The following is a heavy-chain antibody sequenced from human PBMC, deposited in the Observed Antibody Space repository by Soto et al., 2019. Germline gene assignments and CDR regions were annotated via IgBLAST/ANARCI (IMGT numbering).Heavy chain of an antibody. CDR3: ARPFSYCTNGVCTRGPIGGLDSYYGMDV. Sequence: QVQLVQSGAEVKKPGSSVKVSCKASGGTFSSYAISWVRQAPGQGLEWMGGIIPIFGTANYAQKFQGRVTITADESTSTAYMELSSLRSEDTAVYYCARPFSYCTNGVCTRGPIGGLDSYYGMDVW. V-gene: IGHV1-69*01. D-gene: IGHD2-8*01. J-gene: IGHJ6*01. CDR2: IIPIFGTA. CDR1: GGTFSSYA.